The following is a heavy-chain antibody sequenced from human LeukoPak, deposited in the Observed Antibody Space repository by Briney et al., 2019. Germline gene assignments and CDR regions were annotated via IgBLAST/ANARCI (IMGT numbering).Heavy chain of an antibody. V-gene: IGHV3-33*01. J-gene: IGHJ4*02. Sequence: PGGSLRLSCAASGFTFSSYGMHWVRQAPGKGLEGVAVIWYDGSNKYYADSVKGRFTISRDNSKNTLYLQMNSLRAEDTAVYYCASSYCSSTSCYPLPFDYWGQGTLVTVSS. CDR3: ASSYCSSTSCYPLPFDY. CDR1: GFTFSSYG. CDR2: IWYDGSNK. D-gene: IGHD2-2*01.